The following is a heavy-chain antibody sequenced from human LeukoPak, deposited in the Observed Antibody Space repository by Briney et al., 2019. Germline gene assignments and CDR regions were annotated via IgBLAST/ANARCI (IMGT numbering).Heavy chain of an antibody. CDR1: GFTFSSYG. Sequence: GGSLRLSCAASGFTFSSYGMSWVRQAPGKGLEWVSSISGSGGSTNHADSVKGRFTISRDNSKNTLYLQMNSLRAEDTAVYYCAKVWTAYSDDYFDYWGQGTLVAVSS. CDR3: AKVWTAYSDDYFDY. D-gene: IGHD3/OR15-3a*01. V-gene: IGHV3-23*01. J-gene: IGHJ4*02. CDR2: ISGSGGST.